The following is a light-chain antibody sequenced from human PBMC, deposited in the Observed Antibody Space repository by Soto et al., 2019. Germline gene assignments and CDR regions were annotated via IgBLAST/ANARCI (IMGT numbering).Light chain of an antibody. V-gene: IGLV1-40*01. CDR1: STNIGAGYD. Sequence: QSVLTQPPSVSGAPGQSVTISCTGSSTNIGAGYDVYWYQQHPGTAPKLLIYTDTNRPSGVPDRFSGSKSGTSASLAITGLQAEDEADYYCQSYNSSLSAVIFGGGTKVTVL. J-gene: IGLJ2*01. CDR3: QSYNSSLSAVI. CDR2: TDT.